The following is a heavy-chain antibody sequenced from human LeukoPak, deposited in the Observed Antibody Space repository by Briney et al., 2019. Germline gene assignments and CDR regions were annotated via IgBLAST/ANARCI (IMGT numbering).Heavy chain of an antibody. CDR1: GFTFSSYA. CDR3: AKDLPRPDGYKPAPAL. D-gene: IGHD5-24*01. CDR2: ISGSGGST. J-gene: IGHJ3*01. Sequence: GGSLRLSCAASGFTFSSYAMSWVRQAPGKGLEWVSAISGSGGSTYYADSVKGRFTISRDNSKNTLYLQMNSLGAEDTAVYYCAKDLPRPDGYKPAPALWGQGTMVTVSS. V-gene: IGHV3-23*01.